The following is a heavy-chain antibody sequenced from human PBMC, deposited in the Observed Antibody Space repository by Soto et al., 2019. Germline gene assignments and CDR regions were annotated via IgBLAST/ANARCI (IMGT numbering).Heavy chain of an antibody. CDR1: GGSFSDYS. D-gene: IGHD6-19*01. J-gene: IGHJ4*02. V-gene: IGHV4-34*02. Sequence: QVRLQQWGAGLLKPSETLSLTCAVYGGSFSDYSWSWIRQPPGKGLEWIGEISDGGNTNYNPSLKSRVTISVDTSKNQFSLRLESVAAADTAVYYCARGKWLDNSWGQGTLVTFSS. CDR2: ISDGGNT. CDR3: ARGKWLDNS.